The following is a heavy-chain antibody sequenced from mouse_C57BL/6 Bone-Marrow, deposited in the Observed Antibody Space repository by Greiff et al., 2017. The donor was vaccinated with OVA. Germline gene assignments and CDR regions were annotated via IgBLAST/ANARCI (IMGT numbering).Heavy chain of an antibody. D-gene: IGHD2-4*01. Sequence: QVQLKESGAELVRPGTSVKMSCKASGYTFTNYWIGWAKQRPGHGLEWIGDLYPGGGYTKYNEKVTGKATLTADKYYSTAYMQFSSLTSEDSAIYYSARVDYDGDYWGQGTTLTVSS. CDR1: GYTFTNYW. CDR2: LYPGGGYT. CDR3: ARVDYDGDY. J-gene: IGHJ2*01. V-gene: IGHV1-63*01.